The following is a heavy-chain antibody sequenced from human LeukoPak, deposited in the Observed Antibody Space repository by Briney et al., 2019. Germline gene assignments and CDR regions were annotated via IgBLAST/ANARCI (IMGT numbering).Heavy chain of an antibody. CDR1: GGSFSGYY. D-gene: IGHD4-17*01. Sequence: SETLSLTCAVYGGSFSGYYWSWLRQPPGKGLEWIGEINHSGSTNYNQSLTSRGTISVDTSKNQFSLKLSSVTAADTAVYYCARDLYGDRDYWGQGTLVTVSS. CDR2: INHSGST. J-gene: IGHJ4*02. CDR3: ARDLYGDRDY. V-gene: IGHV4-34*01.